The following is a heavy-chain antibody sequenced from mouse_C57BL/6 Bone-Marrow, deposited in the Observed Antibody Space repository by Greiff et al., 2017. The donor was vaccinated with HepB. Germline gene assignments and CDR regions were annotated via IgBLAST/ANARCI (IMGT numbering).Heavy chain of an antibody. J-gene: IGHJ2*01. D-gene: IGHD2-4*01. CDR3: ARLRLRGDLDY. CDR2: IDPSDSET. CDR1: GYTFTSYW. V-gene: IGHV1-52*01. Sequence: QVQLQQPGAELVRPGSSVKLSCKASGYTFTSYWMHWVKQRPIQGLEWIGNIDPSDSETHYNQKFKDKATLTVDKSSSTAYMQLSSLTSEDSAVYYCARLRLRGDLDYWGQGTTLTVSS.